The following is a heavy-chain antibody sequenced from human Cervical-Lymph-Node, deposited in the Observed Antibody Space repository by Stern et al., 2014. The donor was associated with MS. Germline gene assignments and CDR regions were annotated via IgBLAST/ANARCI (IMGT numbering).Heavy chain of an antibody. J-gene: IGHJ4*02. CDR3: ARPAAARYFDY. Sequence: VQLVESGGGVVQPGRSLRLSCATFGFTFGRHSMHWVRQVPGKGLEWVAIISYDGSSQHYADSVKGRFTISRDNSNNTLYLQMNSLRIEDTAMYYCARPAAARYFDYWGQGSQVTVSS. V-gene: IGHV3-30-3*01. CDR2: ISYDGSSQ. D-gene: IGHD6-25*01. CDR1: GFTFGRHS.